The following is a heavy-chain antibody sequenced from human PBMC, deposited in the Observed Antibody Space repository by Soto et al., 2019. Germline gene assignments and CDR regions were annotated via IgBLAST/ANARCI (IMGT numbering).Heavy chain of an antibody. D-gene: IGHD2-21*02. V-gene: IGHV1-46*01. CDR3: ARGGHVVVVTAALDF. J-gene: IGHJ4*02. Sequence: QVQLVQSGAEVKKPGASVKVSCKASGDTFTDYYIHWVRQAPGQGLEWMGTVNPSGGHTTYAQHXLXXXSXPRDTSTSTLYMELTSLTSEDTAVYYCARGGHVVVVTAALDFWGQGTLVTVSS. CDR2: VNPSGGHT. CDR1: GDTFTDYY.